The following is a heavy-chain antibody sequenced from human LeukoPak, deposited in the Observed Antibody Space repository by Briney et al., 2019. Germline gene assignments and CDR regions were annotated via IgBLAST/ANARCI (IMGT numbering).Heavy chain of an antibody. D-gene: IGHD3-10*01. J-gene: IGHJ6*02. Sequence: PGGSLRLSCAASGFTVSSNYMSWVRQAPGKGLEWVSVIYSGGSTYYADSVKGRFTIFRDNSKNTLYLQMNSLRAEDTAVYYCARITMVRGADYGMDVWGQGTTVTVSS. CDR3: ARITMVRGADYGMDV. V-gene: IGHV3-53*01. CDR1: GFTVSSNY. CDR2: IYSGGST.